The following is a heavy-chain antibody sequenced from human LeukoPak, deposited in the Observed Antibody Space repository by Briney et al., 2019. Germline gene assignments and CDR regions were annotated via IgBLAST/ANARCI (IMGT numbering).Heavy chain of an antibody. CDR1: GFTFSSYW. CDR2: IKQDGSEK. CDR3: ARDHATYYFDY. D-gene: IGHD2-15*01. J-gene: IGHJ4*02. V-gene: IGHV3-7*01. Sequence: GGSLRLSCTASGFTFSSYWMSWVRQAPGKGLEWVANIKQDGSEKYYVDSVKGRFTISRDNAKNSLYLQMNSLRAEDTAVYYCARDHATYYFDYWGQGTLVTVSS.